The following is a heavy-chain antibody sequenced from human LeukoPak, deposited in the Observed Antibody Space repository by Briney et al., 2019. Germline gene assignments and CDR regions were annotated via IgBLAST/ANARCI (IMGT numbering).Heavy chain of an antibody. D-gene: IGHD1-26*01. CDR2: TYYRSKWYN. Sequence: SLTLSLTCAISGDSGSRNSAGWNWIRQSPSRGLEWLGRTYYRSKWYNDYAVSVRSRIIINPDTSKNQFSLQLNSVTPEDTAVYYCTRDRAYSGSYYAFDYWGQGTLVTVSS. J-gene: IGHJ4*02. CDR1: GDSGSRNSAG. V-gene: IGHV6-1*01. CDR3: TRDRAYSGSYYAFDY.